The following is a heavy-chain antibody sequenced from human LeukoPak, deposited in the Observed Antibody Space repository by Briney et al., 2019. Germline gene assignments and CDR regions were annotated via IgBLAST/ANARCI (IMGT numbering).Heavy chain of an antibody. CDR3: ARDGSSYYYDSTCASY. D-gene: IGHD3-22*01. CDR2: ISAYNGNT. J-gene: IGHJ4*02. V-gene: IGHV1-18*01. CDR1: GYTFTSYG. Sequence: ASVKVSCKASGYTFTSYGISWVRQAPGQGLEWMGWISAYNGNTNYAQKLQGRVTMTTDTSTSTAYMELRSLRSDDTAVYYCARDGSSYYYDSTCASYWGQGTLVTVSS.